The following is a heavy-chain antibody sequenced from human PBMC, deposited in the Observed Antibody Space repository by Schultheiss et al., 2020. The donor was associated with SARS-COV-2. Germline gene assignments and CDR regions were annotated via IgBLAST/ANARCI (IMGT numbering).Heavy chain of an antibody. V-gene: IGHV3-23*01. CDR2: ISDDGGST. J-gene: IGHJ4*02. Sequence: GGSLRLSCAVSGFTFSSYSMIWVRQAPGKGLEWVSTISDDGGSTYYADSVKGRFTISRHNSKNTLYLQMNSLRAEDTAMYYCARNLVNWDSGYDSPLPDEDYWGQGTLVTVSS. CDR1: GFTFSSYS. D-gene: IGHD5-12*01. CDR3: ARNLVNWDSGYDSPLPDEDY.